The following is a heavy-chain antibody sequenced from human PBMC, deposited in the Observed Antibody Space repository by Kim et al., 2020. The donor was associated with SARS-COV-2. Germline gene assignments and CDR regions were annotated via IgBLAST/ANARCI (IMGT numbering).Heavy chain of an antibody. CDR2: INHSGST. V-gene: IGHV4-34*01. Sequence: SETLSLTCAVYGGSFSGYYWSWIRQPPGKGLEWIGEINHSGSTNYNPSLKSRVTISVDTSKNQFSLKLSSVTAADTAVYYCARARGVSSGWSNPDAFDIWGQGTMVTVSS. CDR3: ARARGVSSGWSNPDAFDI. CDR1: GGSFSGYY. J-gene: IGHJ3*02. D-gene: IGHD6-19*01.